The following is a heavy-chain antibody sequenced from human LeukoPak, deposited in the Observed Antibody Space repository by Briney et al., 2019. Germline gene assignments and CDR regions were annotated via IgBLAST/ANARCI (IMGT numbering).Heavy chain of an antibody. J-gene: IGHJ5*02. CDR2: IYDSGTT. D-gene: IGHD1-1*01. CDR1: GGSISGYY. CDR3: AKKVESKWFDP. V-gene: IGHV4-59*01. Sequence: KTSETLSLTCTVSGGSISGYYWSWVRQPPGKGLEWIGYIYDSGTTNYNPSLKSRVTISEDTSKNQFSLKLTSVTAADTAVYYCAKKVESKWFDPWAREPWSPSPQ.